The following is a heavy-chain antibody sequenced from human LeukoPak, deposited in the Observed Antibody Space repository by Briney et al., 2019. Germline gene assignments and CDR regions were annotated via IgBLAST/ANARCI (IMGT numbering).Heavy chain of an antibody. D-gene: IGHD1-26*01. CDR1: GFTFSSYA. Sequence: RAGGSLRLSCAASGFTFSSYAMSWVRQASGRGLEWVSAISGSGGSTYYADSVKGRFTISRDNSKNTLYLQMNSLRAEDTAVYYCAREKQWELLRVYFDYWGQGTLVTVSS. V-gene: IGHV3-23*01. CDR2: ISGSGGST. CDR3: AREKQWELLRVYFDY. J-gene: IGHJ4*02.